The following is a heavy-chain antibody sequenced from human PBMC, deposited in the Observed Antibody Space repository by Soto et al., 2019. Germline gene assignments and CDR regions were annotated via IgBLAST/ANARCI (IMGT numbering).Heavy chain of an antibody. V-gene: IGHV4-30-4*01. CDR1: GGSISSGDYY. CDR2: IYYSGST. D-gene: IGHD5-18*01. Sequence: SETLSLTCTVSGGSISSGDYYWSWIRQPPGKGLECIGYIYYSGSTYYNPSLKSRVTISVDTSKNQFFLKLSSVTAADTAVYYCARDVRSYSYGLATHYYYGMDVWGQGTTVTVSS. J-gene: IGHJ6*02. CDR3: ARDVRSYSYGLATHYYYGMDV.